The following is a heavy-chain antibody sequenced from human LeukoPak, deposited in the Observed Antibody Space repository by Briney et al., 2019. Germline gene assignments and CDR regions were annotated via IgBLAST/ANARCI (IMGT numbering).Heavy chain of an antibody. D-gene: IGHD3-9*01. CDR1: GGSISSYY. J-gene: IGHJ3*02. CDR3: ARQGYDILTGYIDAFDI. V-gene: IGHV4-59*08. CDR2: ISYSGST. Sequence: SETLSLTCTVSGGSISSYYWSWIRQPPGKGLEWIGYISYSGSTNYNPSLKSRVTISIDTSKNQFSLKLRSATAADTAIYYCARQGYDILTGYIDAFDIWGQGTMVTVSS.